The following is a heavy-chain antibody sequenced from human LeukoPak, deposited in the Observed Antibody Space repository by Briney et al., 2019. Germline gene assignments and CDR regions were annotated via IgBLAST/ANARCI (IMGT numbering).Heavy chain of an antibody. V-gene: IGHV3-7*03. Sequence: PGGSLRLSCAASGFIFNSYWMSWVRQAPGEGLEWVAKINQDGTEKAYVDSVRGRFTISRDNAKNSLFLQMNSLRAEDTAVYYCARGPLIAAAGTWWGQGTLVTVSS. D-gene: IGHD6-13*01. CDR1: GFIFNSYW. CDR3: ARGPLIAAAGTW. CDR2: INQDGTEK. J-gene: IGHJ4*02.